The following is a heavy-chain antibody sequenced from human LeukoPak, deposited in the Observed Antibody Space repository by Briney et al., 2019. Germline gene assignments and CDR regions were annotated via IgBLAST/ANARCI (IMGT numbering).Heavy chain of an antibody. CDR3: ARIFSGSYWFDP. J-gene: IGHJ5*02. D-gene: IGHD1-26*01. V-gene: IGHV3-21*01. CDR1: GFTFSSYS. Sequence: PGGSLRLSCAASGFTFSSYSMNWVRQAPGKGLEWVSSISSSSSYIYYADSVKGRFTISRDNAKNSLYLQMNGLRAEDTAVYYCARIFSGSYWFDPWGQGTLVTVSS. CDR2: ISSSSSYI.